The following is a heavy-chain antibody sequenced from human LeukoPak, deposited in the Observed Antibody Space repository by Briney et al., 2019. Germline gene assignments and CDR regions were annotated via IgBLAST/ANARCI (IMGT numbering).Heavy chain of an antibody. V-gene: IGHV4-39*01. CDR3: ARHHKTQWRVMGTDFDY. J-gene: IGHJ4*02. Sequence: SQTLSLTCTVSGGPISSSSYYCGWIRQPPGKGLEWIGSIYYSSSTYYNTSLKNQVPISVDTSKNQFSLKLSSVTAAVTAVYYCARHHKTQWRVMGTDFDYWGQGTLVTVSS. CDR2: IYYSSST. CDR1: GGPISSSSYY. D-gene: IGHD6-19*01.